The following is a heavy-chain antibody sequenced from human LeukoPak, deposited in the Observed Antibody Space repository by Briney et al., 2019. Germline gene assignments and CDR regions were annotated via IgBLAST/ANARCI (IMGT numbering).Heavy chain of an antibody. CDR3: TTGHYYDSSGYYADFDY. J-gene: IGHJ4*02. Sequence: PGGSLRLSCAASGFTFSNAWMSWVRQAPGKGLEWVGRIKSQTDGGTADYVAPVKGRFTISRDDSKNTLYLQMNSLKTEDTAVYYCTTGHYYDSSGYYADFDYWGQGTLVTVSS. CDR1: GFTFSNAW. D-gene: IGHD3-22*01. CDR2: IKSQTDGGTA. V-gene: IGHV3-15*01.